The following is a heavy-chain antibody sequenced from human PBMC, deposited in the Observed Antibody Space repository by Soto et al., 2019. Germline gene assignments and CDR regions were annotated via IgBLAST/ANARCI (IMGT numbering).Heavy chain of an antibody. CDR2: FDPEDGET. D-gene: IGHD3-3*01. V-gene: IGHV1-24*01. CDR1: GYALTELS. CDR3: ATARITIFGVVTHLHHDAFDI. Sequence: ASVKVSCKVSGYALTELSMHWVRQAPGKGLEWMGGFDPEDGETIYAQKFQGRVTMTEDTSTDTAYMELSSLRSEDTAVYYCATARITIFGVVTHLHHDAFDIWGQGTMVTVSS. J-gene: IGHJ3*02.